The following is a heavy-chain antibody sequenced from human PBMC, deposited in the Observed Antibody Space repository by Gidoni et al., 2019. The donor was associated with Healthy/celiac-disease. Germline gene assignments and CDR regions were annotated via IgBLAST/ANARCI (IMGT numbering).Heavy chain of an antibody. J-gene: IGHJ4*02. CDR3: AKDVLTYYDFWSGRGTVLFDY. V-gene: IGHV3-23*01. CDR1: GFTFSSYA. Sequence: EVQLLESGGGLVQPGGSLRLSCAASGFTFSSYAMRWVRQAPGKGLEWVSAIRGSGGSTYYADSVKGRFTISRDNSKNTLYLQMNSLRAEDTAVYYCAKDVLTYYDFWSGRGTVLFDYWGQGTLVTVSS. CDR2: IRGSGGST. D-gene: IGHD3-3*01.